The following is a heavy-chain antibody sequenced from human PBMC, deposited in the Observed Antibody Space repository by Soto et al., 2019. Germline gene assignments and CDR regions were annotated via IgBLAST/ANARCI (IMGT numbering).Heavy chain of an antibody. CDR2: TTASNTHT. CDR1: GYTFTSFD. Sequence: QVQLLQSGTEVKEPGASVKVSCKASGYTFTSFDITWVRQAPGQGLEWVGWTTASNTHTNYAQKLQGRVTMTTDTPTTPAYMELRSLRADDTAIYYCARGGYSSGYHYWGQGTLVTVSS. D-gene: IGHD3-22*01. V-gene: IGHV1-18*04. J-gene: IGHJ4*02. CDR3: ARGGYSSGYHY.